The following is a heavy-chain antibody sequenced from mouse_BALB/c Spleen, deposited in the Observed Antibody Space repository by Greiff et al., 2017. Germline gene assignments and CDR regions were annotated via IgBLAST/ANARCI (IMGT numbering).Heavy chain of an antibody. Sequence: VQLQQSGPELVKPGASVRISCKASGYTFTSYYIHWVKQRPGQGLEWIGWIYPGNVNTKYNEKFKGKTTLTADKSSSTAYMQLSSLTSEDSAVYFCARDGDFDYWGQGTTLTVSS. J-gene: IGHJ2*01. CDR2: IYPGNVNT. CDR1: GYTFTSYY. CDR3: ARDGDFDY. V-gene: IGHV1S56*01.